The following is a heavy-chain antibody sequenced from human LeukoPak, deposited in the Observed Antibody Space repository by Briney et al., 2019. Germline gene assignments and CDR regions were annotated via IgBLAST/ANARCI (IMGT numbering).Heavy chain of an antibody. V-gene: IGHV3-30*18. J-gene: IGHJ6*04. CDR2: ISYDGSNK. D-gene: IGHD4-17*01. CDR1: GFTFSSYG. CDR3: AKDLSPVTSSDAHYYYYYGMDV. Sequence: GRSLRLSCAASGFTFSSYGMHWVRQAPGKGLEWVAVISYDGSNKYYADSVKGRFTISRDNSKNTLYLQMNSLGAEDTAVYYCAKDLSPVTSSDAHYYYYYGMDVWGIGTTVTVPS.